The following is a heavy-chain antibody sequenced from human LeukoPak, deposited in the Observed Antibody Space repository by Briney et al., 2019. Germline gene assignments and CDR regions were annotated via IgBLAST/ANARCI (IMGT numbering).Heavy chain of an antibody. CDR2: IIPIFGTA. V-gene: IGHV1-69*05. Sequence: ASVKVSCKASGYTFTSYGISWVRQAPGQGLEWMGGIIPIFGTANYAQKFQGRVTITTDESTSTAYMELSSLRSEDTAVYYCARDRVVGAPRGVGNDAFDIWGQGTMVTVSS. CDR1: GYTFTSYG. J-gene: IGHJ3*02. D-gene: IGHD1-26*01. CDR3: ARDRVVGAPRGVGNDAFDI.